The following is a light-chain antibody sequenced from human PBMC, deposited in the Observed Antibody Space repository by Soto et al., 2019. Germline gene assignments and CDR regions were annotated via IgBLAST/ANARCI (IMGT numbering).Light chain of an antibody. CDR3: SSYTTSTTPL. CDR1: SSDVGGYNY. V-gene: IGLV2-14*01. Sequence: QSALTQPASVSGSPGQSITISRTGTSSDVGGYNYVSWYQQHPGKAPKLMIFEVSNRPSGLSNCFSGSKSGNTASLTISGLQAEDEADYYCSSYTTSTTPLFGGGTKLTVL. J-gene: IGLJ2*01. CDR2: EVS.